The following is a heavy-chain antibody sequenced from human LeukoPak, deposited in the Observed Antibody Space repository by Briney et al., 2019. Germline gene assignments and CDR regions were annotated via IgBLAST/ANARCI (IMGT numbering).Heavy chain of an antibody. Sequence: SETLSLTCTVSGGSISSYYWSWIRQPPGKGLEWIGYIYYSGSTNYNPSLKSRVTISVDTSKNQFSLKLSSVTAADTAVYYCARDRVVPAATSYYYGMDVWGQGTTVTVSS. CDR1: GGSISSYY. J-gene: IGHJ6*02. D-gene: IGHD2-2*01. CDR2: IYYSGST. CDR3: ARDRVVPAATSYYYGMDV. V-gene: IGHV4-59*01.